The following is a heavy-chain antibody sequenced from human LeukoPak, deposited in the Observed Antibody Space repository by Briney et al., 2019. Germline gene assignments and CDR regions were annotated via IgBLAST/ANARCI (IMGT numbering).Heavy chain of an antibody. D-gene: IGHD3-10*02. Sequence: SETLSLTCTVSGGSISSSSYYWGWIRQPPGKGLEWIGSIYYSGSTYYNPSLKSRVTISVDTSKNQFSLKLSSVTAADTAVYYCARGGVRGNKLIDYWGQGTLVTVSS. CDR1: GGSISSSSYY. CDR3: ARGGVRGNKLIDY. J-gene: IGHJ4*02. V-gene: IGHV4-39*01. CDR2: IYYSGST.